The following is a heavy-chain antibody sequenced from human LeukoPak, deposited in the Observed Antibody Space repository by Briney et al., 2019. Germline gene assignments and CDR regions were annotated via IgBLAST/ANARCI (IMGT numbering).Heavy chain of an antibody. J-gene: IGHJ3*02. V-gene: IGHV4-59*01. CDR2: IYYSGST. Sequence: SETLSLTCTVSGGSISSYYWSWIRQPPGKGLEWIGYIYYSGSTNYKSSLKSRVTISVDTSKNQFSLKLNSVTAADTAVYYCARSTGYNYILDAFDIWGQGTMVTVSS. D-gene: IGHD5-24*01. CDR3: ARSTGYNYILDAFDI. CDR1: GGSISSYY.